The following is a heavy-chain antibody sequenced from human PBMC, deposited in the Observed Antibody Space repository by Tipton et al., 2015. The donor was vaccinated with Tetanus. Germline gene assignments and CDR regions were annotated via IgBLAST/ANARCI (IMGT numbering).Heavy chain of an antibody. CDR3: ARANNAFPKKGPFDS. V-gene: IGHV4-61*08. CDR2: VSYSGRT. Sequence: TLSLTCTVSGASVRAGDYSWNWIRQPPGKGLEWLAYVSYSGRTNSNYFLKSRITVSQDASKNQFSLRLTSVTAADTAVYYCARANNAFPKKGPFDSWGQGRLVLVSS. CDR1: GASVRAGDYS. D-gene: IGHD3-3*02. J-gene: IGHJ4*02.